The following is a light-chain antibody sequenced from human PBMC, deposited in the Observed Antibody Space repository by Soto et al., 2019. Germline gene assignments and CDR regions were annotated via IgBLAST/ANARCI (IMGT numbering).Light chain of an antibody. V-gene: IGKV3-15*01. CDR3: QQYNNWPL. Sequence: EIVMTQSPATLSVSPGERATLSCRASQSISINLAWYQQKPGQAPRLLIYGASTRATGVPARFSGSGSGTDFTLIISSLQSEDIAVYYCQQYNNWPLFGQGTNLEIK. CDR2: GAS. CDR1: QSISIN. J-gene: IGKJ2*01.